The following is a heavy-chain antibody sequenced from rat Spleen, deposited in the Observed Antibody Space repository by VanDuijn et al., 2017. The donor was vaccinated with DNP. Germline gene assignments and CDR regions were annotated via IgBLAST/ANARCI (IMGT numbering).Heavy chain of an antibody. Sequence: EVQLVESGGGLVQPGRSMKLSCAVSGFTFSDYYMAWVRQAPTKGLEWVATISFEDGSTYYEDSVKDRFTISRDDAESTLYLQMDSLRFEDTATYYCASELPRDYWGQGVMVTVSS. J-gene: IGHJ2*01. CDR2: ISFEDGST. D-gene: IGHD1-4*01. CDR3: ASELPRDY. CDR1: GFTFSDYY. V-gene: IGHV5-22*01.